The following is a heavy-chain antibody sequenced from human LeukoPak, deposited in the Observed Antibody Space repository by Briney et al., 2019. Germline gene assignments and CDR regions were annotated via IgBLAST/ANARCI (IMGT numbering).Heavy chain of an antibody. V-gene: IGHV4-34*01. CDR3: ARVTSHDFWSGPRTGWFDP. Sequence: SETLSLTCAVYGGSFSGYYWSWTRQPPGKGLGWIGEINHSGSTNYNPSLKSRVTISVDTSKNQFSLKLSSVTAADTAVYYCARVTSHDFWSGPRTGWFDPWGQGTLVTVSS. D-gene: IGHD3-3*01. CDR1: GGSFSGYY. CDR2: INHSGST. J-gene: IGHJ5*02.